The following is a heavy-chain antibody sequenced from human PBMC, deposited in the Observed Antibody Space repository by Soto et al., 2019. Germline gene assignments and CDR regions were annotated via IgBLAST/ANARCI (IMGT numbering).Heavy chain of an antibody. CDR2: ISSSSSTI. CDR3: ARFPLEY. Sequence: VGSLRLSCAASGFTFSSYSMNWVRHAPGQGLEWGSYISSSSSTIYYADSVKGRFTISRDNAKNSLYLQMNSLRDEDTAVYYCARFPLEYWGQGTLVTVSS. J-gene: IGHJ4*02. V-gene: IGHV3-48*02. CDR1: GFTFSSYS.